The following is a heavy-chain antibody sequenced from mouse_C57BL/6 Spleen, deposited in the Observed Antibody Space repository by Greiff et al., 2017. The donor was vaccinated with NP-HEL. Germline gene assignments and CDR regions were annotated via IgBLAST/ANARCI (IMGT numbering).Heavy chain of an antibody. Sequence: EVKLVESGGDLVKPGGSLKLSCAASGFTFSSYGMYWVRQTPDKRLEWVATISSGGSYTYYQDSVKGRFTFSRDKAKNTLYLQMNSLKSEDTAMYYVASEGTVVATVAMGYWGQGTSVTVSA. CDR2: ISSGGSYT. D-gene: IGHD1-1*01. J-gene: IGHJ4*01. V-gene: IGHV5-6*01. CDR3: ASEGTVVATVAMGY. CDR1: GFTFSSYG.